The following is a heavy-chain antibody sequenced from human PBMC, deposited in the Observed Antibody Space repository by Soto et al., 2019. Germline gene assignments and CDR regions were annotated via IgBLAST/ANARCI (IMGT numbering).Heavy chain of an antibody. V-gene: IGHV3-23*01. CDR2: ISDTGGGT. J-gene: IGHJ5*02. CDR1: VGNFSSYA. Sequence: VGSLRLSCASSVGNFSSYAMNCVRHSPGKWLEWVSTISDTGGGTFYAGSVKGRFTISRDNSKNTLYLKMHSLRADDSAIYFCAVGRHKTSGYNTWFEPWGRGTLVNVSS. CDR3: AVGRHKTSGYNTWFEP. D-gene: IGHD3-22*01.